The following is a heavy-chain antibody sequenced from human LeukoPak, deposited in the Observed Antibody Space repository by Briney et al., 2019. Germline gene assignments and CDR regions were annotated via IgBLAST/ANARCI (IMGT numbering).Heavy chain of an antibody. V-gene: IGHV3-21*01. Sequence: KPGGSLRLSCAASGFTFSTYWMFWVRQAPGKGLEWVSSISSSSSYIYYADSVKGRFTISRDNAKNSLYLQMNSLRAEDTAVYYCAPPAGQLDFDYWGQGTLVTVSS. CDR3: APPAGQLDFDY. D-gene: IGHD6-6*01. CDR2: ISSSSSYI. J-gene: IGHJ4*02. CDR1: GFTFSTYW.